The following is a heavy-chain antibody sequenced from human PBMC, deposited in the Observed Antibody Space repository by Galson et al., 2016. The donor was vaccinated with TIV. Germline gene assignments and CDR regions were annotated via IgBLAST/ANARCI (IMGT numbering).Heavy chain of an antibody. CDR2: ISGSGGST. D-gene: IGHD3-9*01. CDR3: AKGDKLRYFDWPNYALDV. J-gene: IGHJ6*02. V-gene: IGHV3-23*01. Sequence: SLRLSCAASGFSFSSYAMNWVRQAPGKGLEWVSSISGSGGSTHYGDSVKGRFTISRDNSKNTVFLQMNSLRAEDTAVYYCAKGDKLRYFDWPNYALDVCGQGSTVTVSS. CDR1: GFSFSSYA.